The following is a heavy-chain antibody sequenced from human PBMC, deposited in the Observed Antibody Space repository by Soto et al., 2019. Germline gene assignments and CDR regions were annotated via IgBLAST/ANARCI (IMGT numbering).Heavy chain of an antibody. Sequence: PSETLSLTCAVYGGSFSGYYWSWIRQPPGKGLEWIGEINHSGSTNYNPSLKSRVTISVDTSKNQFSLKLSSVTAADTAVYYCARVYCSGGSCPKNLRKFDYWGQGTLVPSPQ. V-gene: IGHV4-34*01. J-gene: IGHJ4*02. CDR1: GGSFSGYY. CDR2: INHSGST. CDR3: ARVYCSGGSCPKNLRKFDY. D-gene: IGHD2-15*01.